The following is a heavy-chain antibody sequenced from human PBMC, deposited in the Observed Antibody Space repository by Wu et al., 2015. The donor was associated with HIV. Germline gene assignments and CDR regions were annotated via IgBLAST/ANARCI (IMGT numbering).Heavy chain of an antibody. CDR3: ARGLRDILTGYYSAFEF. CDR1: GGGFNGYA. Sequence: QVQLVQSGAEVKNPGSSVKVSCKASGGGFNGYAISWVRQAPGQGLEWMGGVIPVIGTPNYSQKFQGRVTITTDESTATVYMEMSSLRFEDTAVYYCARGLRDILTGYYSAFEFWGQGALVTVSS. V-gene: IGHV1-69*05. CDR2: VIPVIGTP. J-gene: IGHJ4*02. D-gene: IGHD3-9*01.